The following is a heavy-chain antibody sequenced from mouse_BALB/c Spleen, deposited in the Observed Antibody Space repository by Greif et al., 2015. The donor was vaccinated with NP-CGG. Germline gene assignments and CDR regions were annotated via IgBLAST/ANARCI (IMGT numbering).Heavy chain of an antibody. CDR1: GYTFTSSW. CDR3: ARSAPYAMDY. CDR2: IHPNSGNT. Sequence: QVQLKESGSVLVRPGASVKLSCKASGYTFTSSWMHWAKQRPGQGLEWIGEIHPNSGNTNYNEKFKGKATLTVDTSSSTACVDLSSLTSEDSAVYYCARSAPYAMDYWGQGTSVTVSS. J-gene: IGHJ4*01. V-gene: IGHV1S130*01.